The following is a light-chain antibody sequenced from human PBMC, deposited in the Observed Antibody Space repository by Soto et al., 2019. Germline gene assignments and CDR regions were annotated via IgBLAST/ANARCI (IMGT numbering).Light chain of an antibody. CDR2: GAS. Sequence: EIVFTQCPGTLSLSPGERATLSCSASQSVGSNYLAWYQQRPGQPPNLLIFGASHRAPDIPDRFSGTGSETDFTLTISGLQSEDSAVYFCQQYNNWPFSFGQGTRLEIK. CDR1: QSVGSNY. J-gene: IGKJ5*01. V-gene: IGKV3-20*01. CDR3: QQYNNWPFS.